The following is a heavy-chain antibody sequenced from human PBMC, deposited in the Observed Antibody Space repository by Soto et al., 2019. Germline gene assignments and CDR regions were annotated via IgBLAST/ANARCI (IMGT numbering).Heavy chain of an antibody. CDR2: INPNSGGT. J-gene: IGHJ6*02. D-gene: IGHD6-13*01. CDR1: GYTFTGYY. Sequence: ASVKVSCKASGYTFTGYYMHWVRQAPGQGLEWMGWINPNSGGTNYAQKFQGWVTMTRDTSISTAYMELSRLRSDDTAVYYCARGQQLGRIYYYGMDVWGQGTTVTVSS. CDR3: ARGQQLGRIYYYGMDV. V-gene: IGHV1-2*04.